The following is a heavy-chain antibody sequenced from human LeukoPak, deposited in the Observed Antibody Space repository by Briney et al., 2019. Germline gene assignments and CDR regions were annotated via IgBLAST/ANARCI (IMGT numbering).Heavy chain of an antibody. D-gene: IGHD6-13*01. CDR3: GRYLGYSRSQWNWFDP. Sequence: SETLSLTCSVSGGSIRGYYWSWIRQPPGKGVEWIGYIYYSQTTIYKPSLKSQLTISLYTSKNQFSLKLSSVAAGDSAGYYCGRYLGYSRSQWNWFDPWGKGTLLSVCS. CDR1: GGSIRGYY. CDR2: IYYSQTT. J-gene: IGHJ5*02. V-gene: IGHV4-59*01.